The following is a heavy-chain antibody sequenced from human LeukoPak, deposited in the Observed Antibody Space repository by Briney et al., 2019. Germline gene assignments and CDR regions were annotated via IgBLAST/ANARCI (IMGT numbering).Heavy chain of an antibody. V-gene: IGHV3-30*02. CDR1: GFRFSDYG. D-gene: IGHD3-22*01. CDR2: IRFDGSNE. Sequence: PGGSLRLSCVTTGFRFSDYGMHWVRQAPGKGLEGVAYIRFDGSNENYADSVKGRVTISRDNSKNSLYLQMNSLRAEDTALYYCTRVKSIGDDDSSGYRPHDYWGQGTLVTVSS. J-gene: IGHJ4*02. CDR3: TRVKSIGDDDSSGYRPHDY.